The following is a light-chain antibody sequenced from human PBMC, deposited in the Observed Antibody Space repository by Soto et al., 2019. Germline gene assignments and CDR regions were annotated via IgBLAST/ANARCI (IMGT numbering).Light chain of an antibody. CDR3: QQSYSNPLT. Sequence: DIQMTQSPSSLSASVGDRVTITCRASQSISSYLNWYQQKKGKAPKILIYAASSLQSGVPSRFSGSGSGTDFTLAISSLQPEDFETYYCQQSYSNPLTFGQGTKVDIK. V-gene: IGKV1-39*01. CDR2: AAS. CDR1: QSISSY. J-gene: IGKJ1*01.